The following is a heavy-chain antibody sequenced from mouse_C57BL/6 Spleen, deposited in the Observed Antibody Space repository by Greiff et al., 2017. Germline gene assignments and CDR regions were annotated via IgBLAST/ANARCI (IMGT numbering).Heavy chain of an antibody. V-gene: IGHV1-7*01. Sequence: VKVVESGAELAKPGASVKLSCKASGYTFTSYWMHWVKQRPGQGLEWIGYINPSSGYTKYNQKFKDKATLTADKSSSTAYMQLSSLTYEDSAVYYCARSRDSDYYGSFYAMDYWGQGTSVTVSS. CDR1: GYTFTSYW. CDR3: ARSRDSDYYGSFYAMDY. CDR2: INPSSGYT. J-gene: IGHJ4*01. D-gene: IGHD1-1*01.